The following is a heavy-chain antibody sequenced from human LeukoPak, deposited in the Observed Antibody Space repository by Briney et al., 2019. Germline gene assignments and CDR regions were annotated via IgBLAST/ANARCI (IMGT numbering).Heavy chain of an antibody. Sequence: SETLSLTCAVYGGSFSGYYWSWIRQPPGKGLEWIGEINHSGSTNYNPSLKSRVTISVDTSKNQFSLKLSSVTAADTAVYYCARGLSYCSSTSCYFLYYYGMDVWGQGTTVTVSS. CDR3: ARGLSYCSSTSCYFLYYYGMDV. CDR2: INHSGST. J-gene: IGHJ6*02. CDR1: GGSFSGYY. V-gene: IGHV4-34*01. D-gene: IGHD2-2*01.